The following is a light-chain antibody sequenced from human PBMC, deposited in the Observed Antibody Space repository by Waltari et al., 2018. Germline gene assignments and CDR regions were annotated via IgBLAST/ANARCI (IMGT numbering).Light chain of an antibody. CDR3: NSYTNSSTYV. CDR2: DVS. CDR1: RSDVGTHNY. V-gene: IGLV2-14*03. Sequence: QSALTQPASVSGSPGQSITISCTGTRSDVGTHNYVSWYQQRPGKAPDLIIFDVSNRPSGVCIRFSGSKSGNTASLTISGLQAEDDADYFCNSYTNSSTYVFGSGTKVTVL. J-gene: IGLJ1*01.